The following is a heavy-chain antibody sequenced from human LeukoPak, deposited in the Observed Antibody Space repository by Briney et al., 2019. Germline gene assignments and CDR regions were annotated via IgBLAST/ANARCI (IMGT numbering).Heavy chain of an antibody. V-gene: IGHV4-30-4*01. J-gene: IGHJ5*02. CDR2: IYYSGST. D-gene: IGHD3-22*01. CDR1: GGSISSGDYY. CDR3: ARDQTGDYYDSSGYYSWFDP. Sequence: SQTLSLTCTVSGGSISSGDYYWSWIRQPPGKGLKWIGYIYYSGSTYYNPSLKSRVTISVDTSKNQFSLKLSSVTAADTAVYYCARDQTGDYYDSSGYYSWFDPWGQGTLVTVSS.